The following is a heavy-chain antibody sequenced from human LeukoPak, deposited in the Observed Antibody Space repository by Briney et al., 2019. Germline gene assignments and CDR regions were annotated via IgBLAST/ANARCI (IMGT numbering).Heavy chain of an antibody. CDR2: IRSKAYGGTT. Sequence: GGSLRLSCTASGFTFGDYAMSWVRQAPGKGLEWVGFIRSKAYGGTTEYAASVKGRFTISRDDSKSIAYLQMNSLNTEDTAVYYCTRIKGVPAALVYNWFDPWGQGTLVTVSS. J-gene: IGHJ5*02. V-gene: IGHV3-49*04. CDR3: TRIKGVPAALVYNWFDP. D-gene: IGHD2-2*01. CDR1: GFTFGDYA.